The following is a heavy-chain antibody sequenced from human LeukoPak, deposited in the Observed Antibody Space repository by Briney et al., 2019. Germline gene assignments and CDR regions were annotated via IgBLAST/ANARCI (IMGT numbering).Heavy chain of an antibody. D-gene: IGHD3-9*01. V-gene: IGHV3-7*01. J-gene: IGHJ4*02. Sequence: GGSLRLSCAASGFTFSSYWMSWVRQAPGKGLEWVANIKQDGSEKYYVDSVKGRFTISRDNAKNSLYLQMNSLRAGDTAVYYCARGPRAYYDILTGYYTFDYWGQGTLVTVSS. CDR2: IKQDGSEK. CDR1: GFTFSSYW. CDR3: ARGPRAYYDILTGYYTFDY.